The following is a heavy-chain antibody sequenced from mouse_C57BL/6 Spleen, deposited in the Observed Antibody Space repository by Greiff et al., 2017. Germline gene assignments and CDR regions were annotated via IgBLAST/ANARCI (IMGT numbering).Heavy chain of an antibody. Sequence: DVQLVESGGGLVKPGGSLKLSCAASGFTFSDYGMHWVRQAPEKGLEWVAYISSGSSTIYYADTVKGRFTISRDNAKNTLFLQMTSLRSEDTAMYYCARGRTYYSNYGFAYWSQGTLVTVSA. V-gene: IGHV5-17*01. CDR2: ISSGSSTI. CDR3: ARGRTYYSNYGFAY. CDR1: GFTFSDYG. D-gene: IGHD2-5*01. J-gene: IGHJ3*01.